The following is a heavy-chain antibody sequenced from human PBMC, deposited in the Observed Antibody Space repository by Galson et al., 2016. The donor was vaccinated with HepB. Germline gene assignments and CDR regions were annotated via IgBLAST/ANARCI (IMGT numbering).Heavy chain of an antibody. V-gene: IGHV3-23*01. J-gene: IGHJ3*02. CDR3: AKDGYYLGYDVFDI. CDR1: GFTFSTYG. Sequence: SLRLSCAASGFTFSTYGMNWVRQAPGKGLEWVSDISSSGVHTYYADSVKGRFIISRDDSKSAVYLQMNSLRAEDTAVYYCAKDGYYLGYDVFDIWGQGTMVTVTS. CDR2: ISSSGVHT. D-gene: IGHD2-15*01.